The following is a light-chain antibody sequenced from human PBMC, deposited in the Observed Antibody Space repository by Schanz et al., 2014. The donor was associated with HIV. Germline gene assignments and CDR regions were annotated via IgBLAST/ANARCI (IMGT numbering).Light chain of an antibody. CDR1: SSDIGGSDY. V-gene: IGLV2-14*03. Sequence: QSVLTQPASVSGSPGQSITISCSGTSSDIGGSDYVSWYQQHPGRAPKVLIYDVRDRPSGVSNRFSGSKSGNTASLTISGLRAEDEADYYCSSYAASDNSWVFGGGTKVTVL. CDR2: DVR. CDR3: SSYAASDNSWV. J-gene: IGLJ3*02.